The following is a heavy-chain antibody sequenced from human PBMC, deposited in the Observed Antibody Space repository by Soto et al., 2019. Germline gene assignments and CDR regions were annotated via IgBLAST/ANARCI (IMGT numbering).Heavy chain of an antibody. J-gene: IGHJ5*02. Sequence: QVQLQESGPGLVEPSQTLSLICTVSGASIISDGYYWTWIRQHPGKGLEWLGYIHYSGGATYSPSYIPSLKSRIAISVDTSKRLFSLKLTSVSAADTAVYYCARVSTYYQNSNCYQPFHPSGQGTLVTVSS. CDR1: GASIISDGYY. CDR2: IHYSGGATYSP. V-gene: IGHV4-31*03. D-gene: IGHD5-18*01. CDR3: ARVSTYYQNSNCYQPFHP.